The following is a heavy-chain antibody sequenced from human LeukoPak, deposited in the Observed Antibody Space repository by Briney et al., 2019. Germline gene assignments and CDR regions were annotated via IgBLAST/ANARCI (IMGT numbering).Heavy chain of an antibody. J-gene: IGHJ5*02. CDR3: AKAAYGDYVNWFDP. CDR2: ISSSGSTI. Sequence: GGSLRLSCAASGFTFSDYYMSWIRQAPGKGLEWVSYISSSGSTIYYADSVKGRFTISRDNAKNSLYLQMNSLRAEDTALYYCAKAAYGDYVNWFDPWGQGILVIVSS. D-gene: IGHD4-17*01. CDR1: GFTFSDYY. V-gene: IGHV3-11*01.